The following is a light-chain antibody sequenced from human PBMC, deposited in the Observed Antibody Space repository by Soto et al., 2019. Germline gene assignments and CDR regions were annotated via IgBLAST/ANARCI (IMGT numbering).Light chain of an antibody. CDR1: QSVSSN. CDR2: GAS. CDR3: QQYNNWPFT. V-gene: IGKV3-15*01. Sequence: EIVMTQSPATLSVSPGERATLSCRASQSVSSNLAWYQQKPAQAPRLLIYGASTRATGIPARFSGSGSGTEFTLTVSSLQSEDSAVYYCQQYNNWPFTLGPGPKVDIK. J-gene: IGKJ3*01.